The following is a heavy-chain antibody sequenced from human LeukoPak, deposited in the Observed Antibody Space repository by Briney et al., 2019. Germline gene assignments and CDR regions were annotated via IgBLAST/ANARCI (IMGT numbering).Heavy chain of an antibody. D-gene: IGHD3-22*01. V-gene: IGHV1-46*01. CDR1: GYTFTSYY. CDR3: ARDGTDYYDSSGYGYHFDY. J-gene: IGHJ4*02. Sequence: GASVKVSCKASGYTFTSYYMHWVRQAPGQGLEWMGIINPSGGSTSYAQKFQGRVTMTRDTSTSTVYMELSSLRSEDTAVYYCARDGTDYYDSSGYGYHFDYSGQGTLVTVSS. CDR2: INPSGGST.